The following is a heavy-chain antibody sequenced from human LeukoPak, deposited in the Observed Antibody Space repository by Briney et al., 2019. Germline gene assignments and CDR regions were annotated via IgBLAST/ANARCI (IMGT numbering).Heavy chain of an antibody. J-gene: IGHJ5*02. CDR3: ARVEEAAAFNP. V-gene: IGHV3-48*03. CDR1: GFTFSSYE. D-gene: IGHD6-13*01. CDR2: ISSSGSTI. Sequence: PGGSLRLSCAASGFTFSSYEMNWVRQAPGKGLEWVSYISSSGSTIYYADSMKGRFTISRDNAKNSLYLQMNSLRAEDTAMYYCARVEEAAAFNPWGQGTLVTVSS.